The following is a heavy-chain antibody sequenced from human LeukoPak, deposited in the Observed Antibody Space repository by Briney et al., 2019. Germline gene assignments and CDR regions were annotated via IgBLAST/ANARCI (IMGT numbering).Heavy chain of an antibody. CDR1: GFTFSSYG. D-gene: IGHD3-16*01. CDR3: AKDDDWGRFNH. Sequence: GGSLRLSCAASGFTFSSYGMTWVRQAPGKGLEWVSYISSSSSTIYHADSVKGRFTISRDNFKNTVSLQLNSLRAEDTAMYYCAKDDDWGRFNHWGQGTLVTVSS. CDR2: ISSSSSTI. V-gene: IGHV3-48*01. J-gene: IGHJ1*01.